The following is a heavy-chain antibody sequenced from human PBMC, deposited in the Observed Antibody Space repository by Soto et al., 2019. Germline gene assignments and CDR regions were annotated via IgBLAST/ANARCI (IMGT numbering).Heavy chain of an antibody. J-gene: IGHJ6*03. Sequence: GGSLRLSCAASGFTFSSYAMSWVRQAPGKGLEWVSAISGSGGSTYYADSVKGRFTISRDNSKNTLYLQMNSLRAEDTAVYYCAKDRGYCSGGSCYSSYYYYYMDVWGKGTTVTVSS. V-gene: IGHV3-23*01. D-gene: IGHD2-15*01. CDR3: AKDRGYCSGGSCYSSYYYYYMDV. CDR2: ISGSGGST. CDR1: GFTFSSYA.